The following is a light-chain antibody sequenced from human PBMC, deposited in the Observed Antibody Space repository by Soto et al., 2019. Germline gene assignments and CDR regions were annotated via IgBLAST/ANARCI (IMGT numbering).Light chain of an antibody. V-gene: IGKV3-20*01. Sequence: EVVLTQSPGTLSLSPGETATLSCRASQSLDSTYFAWYQQKPGQAPRLLIYGASNRATGIPDRFSGRGSGTDFTLSISSTEPEDFAVYYCQQYSSSPPITVGGGTKVEIK. CDR3: QQYSSSPPIT. CDR1: QSLDSTY. CDR2: GAS. J-gene: IGKJ4*01.